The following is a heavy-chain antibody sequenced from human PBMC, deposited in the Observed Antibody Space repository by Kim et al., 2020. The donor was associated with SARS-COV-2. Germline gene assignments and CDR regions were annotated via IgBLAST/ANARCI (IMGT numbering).Heavy chain of an antibody. Sequence: SVKVSCKASGGTFSSYAISWVRQAPGQGLEWMGGIIPIFGTANYAQKFQGRVTITADESTSTAYMELSSLRSEDTAVYYCARGIGDSSSWYRRSYYYGMDVWGQGTTVTVSS. D-gene: IGHD6-13*01. V-gene: IGHV1-69*13. CDR2: IIPIFGTA. J-gene: IGHJ6*02. CDR1: GGTFSSYA. CDR3: ARGIGDSSSWYRRSYYYGMDV.